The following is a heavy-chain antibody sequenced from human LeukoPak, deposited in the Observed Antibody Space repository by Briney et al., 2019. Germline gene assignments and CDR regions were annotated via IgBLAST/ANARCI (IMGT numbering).Heavy chain of an antibody. J-gene: IGHJ3*02. CDR3: ARFLFSEYSPMIVVVDEAFDI. D-gene: IGHD3-22*01. Sequence: ASVKVSCKASGYTFTSYGISWVRQAPGQGLEWMGWISAYNGNTNYAQKLQGRVTMTTDTSTSTAYTELRSLRSDDTAVYYCARFLFSEYSPMIVVVDEAFDIWGQGTMVTVSS. V-gene: IGHV1-18*01. CDR2: ISAYNGNT. CDR1: GYTFTSYG.